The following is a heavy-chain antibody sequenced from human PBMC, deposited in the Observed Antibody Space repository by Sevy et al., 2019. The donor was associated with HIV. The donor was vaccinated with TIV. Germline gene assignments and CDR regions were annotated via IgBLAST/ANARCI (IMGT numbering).Heavy chain of an antibody. D-gene: IGHD2-21*02. CDR1: GFTFRNYW. CDR2: IIEEGSFS. Sequence: GGSLRLSCAASGFTFRNYWMHWVRQGPGKGLEWVSRIIEEGSFSDYAVSMKGRFTNARDNAKNTLYLEMNRLSVEDTAVYYCAGDLGGARDSWGQGTLVTVSS. CDR3: AGDLGGARDS. V-gene: IGHV3-74*01. J-gene: IGHJ4*02.